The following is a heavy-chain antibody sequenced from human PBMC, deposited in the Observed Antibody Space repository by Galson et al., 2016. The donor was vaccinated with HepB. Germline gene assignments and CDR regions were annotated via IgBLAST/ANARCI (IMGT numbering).Heavy chain of an antibody. CDR2: ISYDGSNK. V-gene: IGHV3-30*18. D-gene: IGHD2-15*01. Sequence: SLRLSCAASGFTFSSYGMHWVRQAPGKGLEWVAVISYDGSNKYYADSVKGRFTISRDNSKNILYLQMNSLRPEDTAIYYCAKDYCSDTCHLGRWNVWGQGTPVTVSS. CDR3: AKDYCSDTCHLGRWNV. CDR1: GFTFSSYG. J-gene: IGHJ6*02.